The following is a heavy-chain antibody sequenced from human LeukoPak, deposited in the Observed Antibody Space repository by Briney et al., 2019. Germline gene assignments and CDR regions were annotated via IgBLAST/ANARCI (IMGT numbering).Heavy chain of an antibody. Sequence: NPSETLSLTCTVSGGSISSSSYYWGWIRQPPGKGLEWIGSIYYSGSTYYNPSLKSRVTISVDTSKNQFSLKLSSVTAADTAVYYCARRSSGSYGQFDYWGQGTLVTVSS. D-gene: IGHD1-26*01. V-gene: IGHV4-39*01. J-gene: IGHJ4*02. CDR3: ARRSSGSYGQFDY. CDR1: GGSISSSSYY. CDR2: IYYSGST.